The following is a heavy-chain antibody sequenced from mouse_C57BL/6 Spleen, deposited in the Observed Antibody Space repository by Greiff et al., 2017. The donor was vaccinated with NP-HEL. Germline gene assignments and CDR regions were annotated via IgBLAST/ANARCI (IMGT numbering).Heavy chain of an antibody. Sequence: QVQLKQPGAELVKPGASVKLSCKASGYTFTSYWMQWVKQRPGQGLEWIGEIDPSDSYTNYNQKFKGKATLTVDTSSSTAYMQLSSLTSEDSAVYYCARRRGDYWGQGTSVTVSS. CDR2: IDPSDSYT. J-gene: IGHJ4*01. CDR1: GYTFTSYW. V-gene: IGHV1-50*01. CDR3: ARRRGDY.